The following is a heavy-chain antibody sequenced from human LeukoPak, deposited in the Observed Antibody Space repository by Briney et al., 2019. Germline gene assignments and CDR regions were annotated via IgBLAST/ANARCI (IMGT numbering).Heavy chain of an antibody. CDR3: AKNPHYYDSSGYYYLSWFDP. V-gene: IGHV3-23*01. D-gene: IGHD3-22*01. CDR1: GFTFSSYA. CDR2: ISGSGGST. Sequence: GGSLRLSCAASGFTFSSYAMSWVRQAPGKGLEWVSAISGSGGSTYYADSVKGRFTISRDNSKNTLYLLMNSLRAEDTAVYYCAKNPHYYDSSGYYYLSWFDPWGQGTLVTVSS. J-gene: IGHJ5*02.